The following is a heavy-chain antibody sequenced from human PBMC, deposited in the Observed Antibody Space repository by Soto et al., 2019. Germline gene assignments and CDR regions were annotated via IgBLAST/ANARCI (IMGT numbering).Heavy chain of an antibody. J-gene: IGHJ5*02. CDR1: GGSISSSNW. CDR3: ARDYQVVLAGYTGYNWFDP. CDR2: IYHSGST. D-gene: IGHD5-18*01. V-gene: IGHV4-4*02. Sequence: SETLSLTCAVSGGSISSSNWWSWVRQPPGKGLEWIGEIYHSGSTNYNPSLKSRVTISVDKSKNQFSLKLSSVTAADTAVYYCARDYQVVLAGYTGYNWFDPWGQGTLVTVSS.